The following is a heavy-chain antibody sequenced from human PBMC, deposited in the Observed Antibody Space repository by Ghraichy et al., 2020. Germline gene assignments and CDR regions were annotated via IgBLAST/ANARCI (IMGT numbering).Heavy chain of an antibody. CDR1: GFTFDDYG. Sequence: GGSLRLSCAASGFTFDDYGMHWVRQAPGKGLEWVSGIRWDSGSVGYADSVKGRFTISRDNAKNSLYLQMNSLRAEDTALYYCAKAAYSSNWLNWFDPWGQGTLVTVSS. D-gene: IGHD6-13*01. J-gene: IGHJ5*02. CDR3: AKAAYSSNWLNWFDP. V-gene: IGHV3-9*01. CDR2: IRWDSGSV.